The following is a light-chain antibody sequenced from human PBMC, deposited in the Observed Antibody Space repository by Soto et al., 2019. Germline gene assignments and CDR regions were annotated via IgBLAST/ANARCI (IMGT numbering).Light chain of an antibody. CDR2: EGT. V-gene: IGLV2-23*01. Sequence: QSVLTQPASVSGSPGQSITISCTGTSSDVGSYNLVSWYRQHPGTAPKLIIHEGTKRPSGVSRRFSGSKSGNTASLTISGLQAEDEADYYCCSYAGSSTPVLFGGGTKLTVL. CDR3: CSYAGSSTPVL. CDR1: SSDVGSYNL. J-gene: IGLJ2*01.